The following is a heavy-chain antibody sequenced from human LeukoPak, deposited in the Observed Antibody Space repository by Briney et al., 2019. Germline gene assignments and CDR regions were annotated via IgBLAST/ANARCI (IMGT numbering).Heavy chain of an antibody. Sequence: GGSLRLSCAASGFTFSSYSMNRVRQAPGKGLEWVSYISSSSSTIYYADSVKGRFTISRDNAKNSLFLQMNSPRAEDTAVYYCARDWRGLLIHRRGFDYWGQGTLVTVSS. CDR1: GFTFSSYS. D-gene: IGHD3-3*01. J-gene: IGHJ4*02. CDR2: ISSSSSTI. CDR3: ARDWRGLLIHRRGFDY. V-gene: IGHV3-48*04.